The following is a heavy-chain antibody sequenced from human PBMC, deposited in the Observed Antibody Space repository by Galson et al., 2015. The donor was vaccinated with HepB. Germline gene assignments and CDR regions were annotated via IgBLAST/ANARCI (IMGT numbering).Heavy chain of an antibody. V-gene: IGHV1-69*13. CDR2: IIPIFGTA. Sequence: SVKVSCKASGGTFSSYAISRVRQAPGQGLEWMGGIIPIFGTANYAQKFQGRVTITADESTSTAYMELSSLRSEDTAVYYCARDLNMVRGVNDWYFDLWGRGTLVTVSS. D-gene: IGHD3-10*01. J-gene: IGHJ2*01. CDR1: GGTFSSYA. CDR3: ARDLNMVRGVNDWYFDL.